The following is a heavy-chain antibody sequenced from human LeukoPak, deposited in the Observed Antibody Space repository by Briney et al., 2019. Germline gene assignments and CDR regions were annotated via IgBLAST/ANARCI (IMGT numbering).Heavy chain of an antibody. Sequence: GGSLRLSCAASGFTFSTYVMSWVRQAPGKGLEWVSAISGSGGSTYYADSVKGRFTISRDNSKDTLYLQMNSLGADDTAVYYCAKGNWRYFDYWGQVTLVTVSS. J-gene: IGHJ4*02. V-gene: IGHV3-23*01. D-gene: IGHD1-1*01. CDR3: AKGNWRYFDY. CDR2: ISGSGGST. CDR1: GFTFSTYV.